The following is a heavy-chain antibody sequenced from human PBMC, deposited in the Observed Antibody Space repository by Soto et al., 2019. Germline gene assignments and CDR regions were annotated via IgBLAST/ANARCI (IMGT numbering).Heavy chain of an antibody. CDR3: AKSIVVPAATPLWYFDL. V-gene: IGHV3-23*01. D-gene: IGHD2-2*01. CDR2: ISGSGGST. J-gene: IGHJ2*01. Sequence: GGSLRLSCAASGFTVSSYAMSWVRQDPGKGLEWVSAISGSGGSTYYADSVKGRFTISRDNSKNTLYLQMNSLRAEDTAVYYCAKSIVVPAATPLWYFDLWGRGTLVTVSS. CDR1: GFTVSSYA.